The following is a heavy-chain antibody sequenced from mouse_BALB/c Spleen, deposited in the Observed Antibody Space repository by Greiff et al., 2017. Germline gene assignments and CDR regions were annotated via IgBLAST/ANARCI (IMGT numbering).Heavy chain of an antibody. CDR1: GFTFTDYY. Sequence: EVHLVESGGGLVQPGGSLRLSCATSGFTFTDYYMSWVRQPPGKALEWLGFIRNKANGYTTEYSASVKGRFTISRDNSQSILYLQMNTLRAEDSATYYCARDGIYYGYGGAMDYWGQGTSVTVSS. D-gene: IGHD2-2*01. CDR3: ARDGIYYGYGGAMDY. CDR2: IRNKANGYTT. V-gene: IGHV7-3*02. J-gene: IGHJ4*01.